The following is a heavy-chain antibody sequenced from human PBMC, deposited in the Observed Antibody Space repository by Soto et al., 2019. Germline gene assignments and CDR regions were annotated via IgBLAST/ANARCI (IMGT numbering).Heavy chain of an antibody. V-gene: IGHV1-3*01. Sequence: GASVKVSCKTSGYIFTNYALHWVRQAPGQRLEWMGWINAGNYNTRYSQNFQGRVTIVSDTSATTAYLELSSLRSEDTAVYYCARLGDTDYGYYAPLDCWG. CDR3: ARLGDTDYGYYAPLDC. D-gene: IGHD4-17*01. CDR2: INAGNYNT. J-gene: IGHJ4*01. CDR1: GYIFTNYA.